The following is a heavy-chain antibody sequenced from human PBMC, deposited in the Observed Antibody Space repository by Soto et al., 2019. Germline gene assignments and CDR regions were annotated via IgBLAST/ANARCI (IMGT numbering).Heavy chain of an antibody. CDR1: GESFTGFY. J-gene: IGHJ5*02. CDR2: IDHIERT. CDR3: ARDRCSGGSCYSYWFDP. Sequence: SETLSLTCAVYGESFTGFYWSWIRQPPGKGLEWVGEIDHIERTKHNPSLKSRDTISVDTSKNQFSLKLTSVTAADTAVYYCARDRCSGGSCYSYWFDPWGQGTLVT. D-gene: IGHD2-15*01. V-gene: IGHV4-34*01.